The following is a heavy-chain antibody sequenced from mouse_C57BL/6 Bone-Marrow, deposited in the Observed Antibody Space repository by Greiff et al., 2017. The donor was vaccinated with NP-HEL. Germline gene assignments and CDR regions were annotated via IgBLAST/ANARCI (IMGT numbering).Heavy chain of an antibody. J-gene: IGHJ1*03. Sequence: LVESGAELVRPGASVTLSCKASGYTFTDYEMHWVKQTPVHGLEWIGAIDPETGGTAYNQKFKGKAILTADKSSSTAYMELRSLTSEDSAVYYCTRRGYGSSYGYFDVWGTGTTVTVSS. V-gene: IGHV1-15*01. CDR2: IDPETGGT. CDR1: GYTFTDYE. D-gene: IGHD1-1*01. CDR3: TRRGYGSSYGYFDV.